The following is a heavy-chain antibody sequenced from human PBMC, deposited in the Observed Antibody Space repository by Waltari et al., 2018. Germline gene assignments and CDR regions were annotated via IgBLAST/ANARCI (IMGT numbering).Heavy chain of an antibody. D-gene: IGHD3-16*01. J-gene: IGHJ4*02. CDR1: GFSPSHYG. Sequence: QLQLVESGGGVVQPGKSLSLPCAASGFSPSHYGMHWVRQAPGRGLEWVALLWFEGGDEYYADSVRGRFTISRDNSKNLLYLHMDSLRVDDTAVYYCAKDAFGNTYMDHWGQGTLVTVSS. V-gene: IGHV3-30*18. CDR2: LWFEGGDE. CDR3: AKDAFGNTYMDH.